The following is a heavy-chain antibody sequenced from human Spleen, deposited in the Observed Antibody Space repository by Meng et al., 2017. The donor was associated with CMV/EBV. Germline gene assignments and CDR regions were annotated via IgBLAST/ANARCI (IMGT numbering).Heavy chain of an antibody. J-gene: IGHJ6*02. CDR3: ARANDTPDDSGWSVYYYFYVMDV. CDR2: ISAYKGNT. CDR1: G. Sequence: GLTWVRKVPGQGLEWLGWISAYKGNTNYAQNLQGRVTMTTDTSTSTAYMELRSLRSDDTAVYYCARANDTPDDSGWSVYYYFYVMDVWGQGTMVTVSS. V-gene: IGHV1-18*01. D-gene: IGHD6-19*01.